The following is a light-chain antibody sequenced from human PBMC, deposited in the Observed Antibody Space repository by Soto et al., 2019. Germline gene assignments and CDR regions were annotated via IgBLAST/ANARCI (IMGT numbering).Light chain of an antibody. J-gene: IGKJ1*01. CDR3: QQSFTARWT. Sequence: DIQMTQSPSSLSASVGDRVTLTCRASQTVSGYLNWYQQKPGKAPRLLIYAASTLQDGVPSRFSGSESGTHFTLTINGLQPEDFATYFCQQSFTARWTFGQGTTVEVK. CDR1: QTVSGY. V-gene: IGKV1-39*01. CDR2: AAS.